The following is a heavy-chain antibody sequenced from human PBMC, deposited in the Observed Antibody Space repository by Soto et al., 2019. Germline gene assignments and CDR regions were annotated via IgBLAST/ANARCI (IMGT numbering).Heavy chain of an antibody. CDR1: GFTFSAYW. CDR2: ISDDGSTA. D-gene: IGHD1-1*01. J-gene: IGHJ4*02. Sequence: GCLVLSCSVSGFTFSAYWMHWVRQVPGKGLTWVSLISDDGSTATYADSVKGRFVISRDNAKNSLYLEMNTLRADDSGLYYCARGPRVSSTGTGAHWGRGTLVTVYS. V-gene: IGHV3-74*01. CDR3: ARGPRVSSTGTGAH.